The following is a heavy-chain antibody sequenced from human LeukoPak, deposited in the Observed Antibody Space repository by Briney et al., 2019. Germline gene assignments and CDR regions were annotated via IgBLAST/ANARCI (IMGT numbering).Heavy chain of an antibody. CDR3: ARVCCSGGSPWYFDL. J-gene: IGHJ2*01. V-gene: IGHV7-4-1*02. D-gene: IGHD2-15*01. Sequence: ASVKVSCKASGYTFTSYAMNWVRQAPGQGLEWMGWINTNTGNPTYAQGFTGRFVFSLDTSVSTAYLQISSLKAEDTAVYYCARVCCSGGSPWYFDLWGRGTLVTVSS. CDR1: GYTFTSYA. CDR2: INTNTGNP.